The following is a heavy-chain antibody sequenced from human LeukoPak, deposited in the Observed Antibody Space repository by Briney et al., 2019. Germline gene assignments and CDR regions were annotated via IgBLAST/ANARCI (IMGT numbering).Heavy chain of an antibody. CDR3: AKFRVVSTSRGVGLGY. J-gene: IGHJ4*02. CDR1: GFTFGAYA. D-gene: IGHD2-2*01. CDR2: VSGDGFST. Sequence: GGSLRLSCAASGFTFGAYAMSWVRQAPGQGLEWVSAVSGDGFSTFYADSVKGRFSISRDNSKNTLYLEMNSLRVADTAVYYCAKFRVVSTSRGVGLGYWGQGTLVTVSS. V-gene: IGHV3-23*01.